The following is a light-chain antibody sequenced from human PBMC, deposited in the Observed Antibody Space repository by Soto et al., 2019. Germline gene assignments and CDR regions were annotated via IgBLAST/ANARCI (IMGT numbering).Light chain of an antibody. J-gene: IGKJ1*01. Sequence: EIVMTQSPATLSVSPGERATLSCRASQSVSTNLAWYQQKPGQAPRLLIYGFSSTRATGIPARFSASGSGAEFTLTSSSLQSEDFALYYCQQYNNWPQTFGQGTKVEIK. CDR2: GFSS. V-gene: IGKV3-15*01. CDR3: QQYNNWPQT. CDR1: QSVSTN.